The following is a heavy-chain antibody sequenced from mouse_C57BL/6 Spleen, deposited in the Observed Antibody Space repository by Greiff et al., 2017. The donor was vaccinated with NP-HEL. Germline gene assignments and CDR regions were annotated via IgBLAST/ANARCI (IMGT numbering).Heavy chain of an antibody. CDR3: AISAQATSFDV. J-gene: IGHJ1*03. V-gene: IGHV1-74*01. CDR1: GYTFTSYW. D-gene: IGHD3-2*02. Sequence: QVQLQQPGAELVKPGASVKVSCKASGYTFTSYWMHWVKQRPGQGLEWIGRIHPSDSDTNYNQKFKGKATLTVDKSSSTAYMQRSSLTSEDSAVYYGAISAQATSFDVWGTGTTVTVSS. CDR2: IHPSDSDT.